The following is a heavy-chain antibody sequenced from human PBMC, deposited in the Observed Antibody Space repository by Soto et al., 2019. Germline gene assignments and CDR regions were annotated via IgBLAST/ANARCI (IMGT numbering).Heavy chain of an antibody. D-gene: IGHD6-13*01. CDR2: LYTSGST. CDR1: GGSISSYY. V-gene: IGHV4-4*07. Sequence: PSETLSLTCTVSGGSISSYYWSWIRQPAGKGLEWIGRLYTSGSTNYNPSLKSRVTMSVDTSKNQFSLKLSSVTAADTAVYYCARDGDSSSWYPVNWFDPWGQGTLVTVSS. J-gene: IGHJ5*02. CDR3: ARDGDSSSWYPVNWFDP.